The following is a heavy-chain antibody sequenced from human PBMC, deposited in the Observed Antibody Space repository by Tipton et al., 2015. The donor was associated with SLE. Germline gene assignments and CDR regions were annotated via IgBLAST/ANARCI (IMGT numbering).Heavy chain of an antibody. V-gene: IGHV1-18*01. CDR2: IIAYNGNT. CDR1: GYTFTNYG. CDR3: ARAITQWELLGNIDY. J-gene: IGHJ4*02. Sequence: QSGAEVKEPGASVKVSCKASGYTFTNYGISWVRQAPGQGLEWMGWIIAYNGNTNYAQKVQGRVTMTTDTSTSTAYMELRSLRSDDTAVYYCARAITQWELLGNIDYWGQGTQVTVSS. D-gene: IGHD1-26*01.